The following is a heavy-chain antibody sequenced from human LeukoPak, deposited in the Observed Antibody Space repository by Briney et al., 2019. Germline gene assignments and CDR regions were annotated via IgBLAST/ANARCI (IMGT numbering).Heavy chain of an antibody. CDR3: ASVPYDSRWYCYFDY. Sequence: SETLSLTCTVSGGSISSYYWSWIRQPPGKGLEWIGYIYYSGTTNSNPSLKSRVTISVDTSKNQFSLKLTSVTAADTAVYYCASVPYDSRWYCYFDYWGRGTLVTVSS. J-gene: IGHJ4*02. V-gene: IGHV4-59*01. CDR2: IYYSGTT. D-gene: IGHD6-13*01. CDR1: GGSISSYY.